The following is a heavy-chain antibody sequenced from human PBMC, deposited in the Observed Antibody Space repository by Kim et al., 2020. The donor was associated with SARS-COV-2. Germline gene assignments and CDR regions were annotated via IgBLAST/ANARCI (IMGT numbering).Heavy chain of an antibody. D-gene: IGHD6-19*01. Sequence: GGSLRLSCAASGFTLSGYWMHWVRQAPGKGLVWVSRINSDGRTTSYADSVKGRFTISRDNAKNTLYLQMNSLTAEDTALYYCARSKYTSGWYYFDSWGKG. J-gene: IGHJ4*02. V-gene: IGHV3-74*01. CDR3: ARSKYTSGWYYFDS. CDR2: INSDGRTT. CDR1: GFTLSGYW.